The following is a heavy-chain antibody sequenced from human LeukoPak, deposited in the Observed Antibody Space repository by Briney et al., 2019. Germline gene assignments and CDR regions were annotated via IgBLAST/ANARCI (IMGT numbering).Heavy chain of an antibody. Sequence: SETLSLTCAVYGGSFSGYYWSWIRQPPGKGLEWIGYIYYSGSTNYNPSLKSRVTISVDTSKNQFSLKLSSVTAADTAVYYCAREGDFWSGYLGAFDIWGQGTMVTVSS. D-gene: IGHD3-3*01. J-gene: IGHJ3*02. CDR2: IYYSGST. CDR1: GGSFSGYY. CDR3: AREGDFWSGYLGAFDI. V-gene: IGHV4-59*01.